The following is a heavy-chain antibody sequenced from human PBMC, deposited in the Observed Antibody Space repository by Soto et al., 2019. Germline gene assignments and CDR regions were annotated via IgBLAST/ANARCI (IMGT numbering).Heavy chain of an antibody. CDR1: GYSFTSYW. V-gene: IGHV5-51*01. Sequence: PGESLKISCKGSGYSFTSYWIGWVRQMPGKGLEWMGIIYPGVSDTRYSPSFQGQVTISADKSISTAYLQWSSLKASDTAMYYCARHYCSSTSCYPVYYYYYGMDVWGQGTTVTVSS. CDR2: IYPGVSDT. CDR3: ARHYCSSTSCYPVYYYYYGMDV. D-gene: IGHD2-2*01. J-gene: IGHJ6*02.